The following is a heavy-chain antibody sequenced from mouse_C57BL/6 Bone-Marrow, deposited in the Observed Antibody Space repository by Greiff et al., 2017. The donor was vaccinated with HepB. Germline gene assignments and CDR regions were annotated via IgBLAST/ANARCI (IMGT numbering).Heavy chain of an antibody. Sequence: QVQLQQPGAELVKPGASVKLSCKASGYTFTSYWMHWVKQRPGQGLEWIGMIHPNSGSTNYNEKFKSKATLTVDTSSSTAYMQLSSLTSEDSAVYYCARILYYYAMDYWGQGTSVTVSS. J-gene: IGHJ4*01. V-gene: IGHV1-64*01. D-gene: IGHD6-1*01. CDR2: IHPNSGST. CDR1: GYTFTSYW. CDR3: ARILYYYAMDY.